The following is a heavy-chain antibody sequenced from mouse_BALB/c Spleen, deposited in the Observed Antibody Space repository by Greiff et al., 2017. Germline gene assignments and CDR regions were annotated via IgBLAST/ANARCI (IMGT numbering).Heavy chain of an antibody. J-gene: IGHJ4*01. Sequence: EVKVVESGGGLVQPGGSRKLSCAASGFTFSSFGMHWVRQAPEKGLEWVAYISSGSSTIYYADTVKGRFTISRDNPKNTLFLQMTSLRSEDTAMYYCARSRDYGNYRAMDYWGQGTSVTVAS. CDR3: ARSRDYGNYRAMDY. CDR1: GFTFSSFG. CDR2: ISSGSSTI. D-gene: IGHD2-1*01. V-gene: IGHV5-17*02.